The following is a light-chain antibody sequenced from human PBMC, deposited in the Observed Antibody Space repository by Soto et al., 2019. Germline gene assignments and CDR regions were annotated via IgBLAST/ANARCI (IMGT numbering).Light chain of an antibody. J-gene: IGKJ3*01. CDR2: GAS. V-gene: IGKV1-9*01. Sequence: IQLTQSPSSLSASVGDRVTITCRASQGIINYLAWYEQKPGKAPKLLIYGASTLQSGVPSRFGGSGSGTDFSLTLSSLQPEEFATYYCQQLFMYPHTLGPGTKVDIK. CDR3: QQLFMYPHT. CDR1: QGIINY.